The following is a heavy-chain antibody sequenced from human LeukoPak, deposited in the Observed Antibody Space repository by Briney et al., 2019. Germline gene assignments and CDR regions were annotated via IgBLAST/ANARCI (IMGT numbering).Heavy chain of an antibody. J-gene: IGHJ4*02. D-gene: IGHD3-22*01. V-gene: IGHV4-59*01. CDR3: AREWGYYDSSGFADY. CDR1: GGSISSYY. Sequence: SETLSLTCTVSGGSISSYYWSWIRQPPGKGLEWIGYIYYSGSTNYNPSLKSRVTISVDTSKNQFSLKLSSVTAADTAVYYCAREWGYYDSSGFADYWGQGTLVTVSS. CDR2: IYYSGST.